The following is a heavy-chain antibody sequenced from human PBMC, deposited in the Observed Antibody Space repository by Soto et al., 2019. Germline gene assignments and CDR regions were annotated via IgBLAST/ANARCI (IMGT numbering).Heavy chain of an antibody. CDR2: IDDSGVGT. CDR3: VKGQSSTWSQTGGMDV. Sequence: EVQLLESGGGLVQPGGSLRLSCAASGFTFTTYAMTWARQAPGKGLEWVSGIDDSGVGTYYADSVKGRFTISRDNSKNMLFLQRGSLRAEDTAVYYCVKGQSSTWSQTGGMDVWGPGTTVTVSS. J-gene: IGHJ6*02. D-gene: IGHD1-26*01. V-gene: IGHV3-23*01. CDR1: GFTFTTYA.